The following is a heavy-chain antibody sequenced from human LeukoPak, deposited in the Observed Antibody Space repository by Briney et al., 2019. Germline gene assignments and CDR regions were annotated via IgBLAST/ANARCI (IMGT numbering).Heavy chain of an antibody. CDR3: AKDVKTLNAFDI. CDR1: GFTFYSYG. CDR2: ISGSGGTT. J-gene: IGHJ3*02. Sequence: GGSLRLSCAASGFTFYSYGMSWVRQAPGKGLEWVSGISGSGGTTYYADSVKGRFTITRDNSRNTVYLQMNSLRAEDTAVYYCAKDVKTLNAFDIWGRGTMVAVSS. V-gene: IGHV3-23*01.